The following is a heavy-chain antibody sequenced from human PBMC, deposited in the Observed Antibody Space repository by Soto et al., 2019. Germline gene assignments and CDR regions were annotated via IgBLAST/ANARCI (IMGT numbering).Heavy chain of an antibody. CDR3: TKDSAGYWGYMDL. D-gene: IGHD7-27*01. CDR2: IPGCGGHKIHP. V-gene: IGHV3-23*01. CDR1: GFTSTNYA. Sequence: AGSLCLSCAVYGFTSTNYAMSWVRLPPGQGLEWVGSIPGCGGHKIHPEYAAAVKGPLTISRDNSTDTLYLQMDRTRAGDTGGYHSTKDSAGYWGYMDLWGQGTTVTVSS. J-gene: IGHJ6*03.